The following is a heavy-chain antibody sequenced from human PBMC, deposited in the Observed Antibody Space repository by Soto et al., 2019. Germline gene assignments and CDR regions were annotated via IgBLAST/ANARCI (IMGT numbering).Heavy chain of an antibody. Sequence: GGSLRLSCAASGFTFSSYAMSWVRQAPGKGLEWVSAISGSGGSTYYADSVKGRFTIARDNSKNALYLQMNSLRAEDTAVYYCAKDGGYSSGWFDFWGQGTLVTVSS. CDR1: GFTFSSYA. J-gene: IGHJ4*02. D-gene: IGHD6-19*01. CDR3: AKDGGYSSGWFDF. V-gene: IGHV3-23*01. CDR2: ISGSGGST.